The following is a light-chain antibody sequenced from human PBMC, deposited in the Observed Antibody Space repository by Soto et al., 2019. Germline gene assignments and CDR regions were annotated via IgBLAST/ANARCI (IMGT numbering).Light chain of an antibody. Sequence: QSALTQPASVSGSPGQSITISCTGTSSDVGAYNSVSWYQQHPGKAPKLLIYAVSNRPSGVSIRFSGSKSGNTASLTISGLQAEDEADYYCSSFAGSSTYVFGPGTKVTVL. V-gene: IGLV2-14*01. CDR3: SSFAGSSTYV. CDR1: SSDVGAYNS. CDR2: AVS. J-gene: IGLJ1*01.